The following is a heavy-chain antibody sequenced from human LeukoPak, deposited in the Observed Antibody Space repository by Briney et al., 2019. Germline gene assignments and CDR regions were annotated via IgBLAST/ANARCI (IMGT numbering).Heavy chain of an antibody. V-gene: IGHV4-34*01. CDR1: GGSFSGYY. Sequence: SETLSLTCAVYGGSFSGYYWSWIRQPPGKGLEWIGEINHSEFTKYNPSLKSRVTISQDTSKNQFSLKLSSVTAADTAVYYCASRDFENSAYQDYWGQGTLVTVSS. CDR3: ASRDFENSAYQDY. J-gene: IGHJ4*02. D-gene: IGHD3-22*01. CDR2: INHSEFT.